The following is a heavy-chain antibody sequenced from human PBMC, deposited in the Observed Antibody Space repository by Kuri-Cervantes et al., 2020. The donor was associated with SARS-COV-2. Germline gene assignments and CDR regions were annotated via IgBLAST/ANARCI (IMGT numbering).Heavy chain of an antibody. CDR3: AREAWAGYFVESWFDP. D-gene: IGHD3/OR15-3a*01. Sequence: ETLSLTCAASGFTFNSYAMSWVRQAPGKGLEWVSAISGSGGSTYYADSVKGRFTISRDNSKNTLYLQMNSLRAEDTAVYYCAREAWAGYFVESWFDPWGQGTLVTVSS. CDR1: GFTFNSYA. CDR2: ISGSGGST. J-gene: IGHJ5*02. V-gene: IGHV3-23*01.